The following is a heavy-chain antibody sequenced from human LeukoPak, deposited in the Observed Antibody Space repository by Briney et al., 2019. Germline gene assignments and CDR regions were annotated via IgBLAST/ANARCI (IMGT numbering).Heavy chain of an antibody. Sequence: PGGSLRLSCAASGFSFSHYGMNWVRQAPGKGLEWVANIKFDGNEKYYVDSVKGRFTISRDNAKNSLYLQMNSLRAEDTAIYYCARLDEAFDNWGQGTLVTVSS. V-gene: IGHV3-7*01. J-gene: IGHJ4*02. CDR3: ARLDEAFDN. CDR1: GFSFSHYG. CDR2: IKFDGNEK. D-gene: IGHD5-24*01.